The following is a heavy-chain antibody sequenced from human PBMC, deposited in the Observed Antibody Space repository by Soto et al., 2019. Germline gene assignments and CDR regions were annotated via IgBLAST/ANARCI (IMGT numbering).Heavy chain of an antibody. CDR2: IYYSGST. J-gene: IGHJ4*02. D-gene: IGHD3-3*01. CDR3: ASIPYDFWSGYYSWSYYFDY. CDR1: GGSISSSSYY. Sequence: SETLSLTCTVSGGSISSSSYYWGWIRQPPGKGLEWIGSIYYSGSTYYNPSLKSRVTISVDTSKNQFSLKLSSVTAADTAVYYCASIPYDFWSGYYSWSYYFDYWGQGTLVTVPQ. V-gene: IGHV4-39*01.